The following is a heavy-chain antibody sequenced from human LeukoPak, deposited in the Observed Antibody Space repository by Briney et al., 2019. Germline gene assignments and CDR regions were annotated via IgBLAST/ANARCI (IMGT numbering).Heavy chain of an antibody. CDR1: GFTFSSYE. CDR3: ARVRGYSYAFDY. D-gene: IGHD5-18*01. J-gene: IGHJ4*02. Sequence: GGSLRLSCAASGFTFSSYEMNWVRQAPGKGLEWVSYISSSGSTIYYADSVKGRFTISRDNAKNSLYLQMNSLRAEDTAVYYCARVRGYSYAFDYWGQGTLVTVSS. V-gene: IGHV3-48*03. CDR2: ISSSGSTI.